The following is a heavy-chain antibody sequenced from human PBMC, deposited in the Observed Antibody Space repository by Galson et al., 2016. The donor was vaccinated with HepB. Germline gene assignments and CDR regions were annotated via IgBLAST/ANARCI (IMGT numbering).Heavy chain of an antibody. J-gene: IGHJ5*02. CDR2: IRAGGGDT. CDR3: AKCSVYSTGWCNSLDP. CDR1: ELSIISSA. D-gene: IGHD6-19*01. Sequence: SLRLSCAVSELSIISSAMSWVRQAPGKGLEWVSSIRAGGGDTYYPDSVKGRFTTSRDMSKTTLSLQMGSLRAEDTAVYYCAKCSVYSTGWCNSLDPWGQGTLVIVSS. V-gene: IGHV3-23*01.